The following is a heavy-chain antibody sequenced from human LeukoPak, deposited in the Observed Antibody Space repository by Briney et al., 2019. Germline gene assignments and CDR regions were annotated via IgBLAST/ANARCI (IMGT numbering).Heavy chain of an antibody. CDR2: IWYDGSNK. D-gene: IGHD3-16*01. Sequence: GGSLRLSCAASGFTFSSYGMHWVREAPGKGLEWVAVIWYDGSNKYYADSVKGRFTISRDNSKNTLYLQMNSLRAEDTAVYYCARGPLLRPRDYWGQGTLVTVSS. J-gene: IGHJ4*02. CDR1: GFTFSSYG. CDR3: ARGPLLRPRDY. V-gene: IGHV3-33*01.